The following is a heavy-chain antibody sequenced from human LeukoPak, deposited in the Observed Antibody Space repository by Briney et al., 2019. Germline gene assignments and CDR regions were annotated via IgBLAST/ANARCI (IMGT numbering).Heavy chain of an antibody. CDR3: ARDGSSGWYNSYYYYMDV. V-gene: IGHV4-38-2*02. Sequence: SETLSLTCTVSGYSISSGYYWGWIRQPPGKGLEWIGSIYYSGSTYYNPSLKSRVTISVDTSKNQFSLKLSSVTAADTAVYYCARDGSSGWYNSYYYYMDVWGKGTTVTVSS. J-gene: IGHJ6*03. D-gene: IGHD6-19*01. CDR1: GYSISSGYY. CDR2: IYYSGST.